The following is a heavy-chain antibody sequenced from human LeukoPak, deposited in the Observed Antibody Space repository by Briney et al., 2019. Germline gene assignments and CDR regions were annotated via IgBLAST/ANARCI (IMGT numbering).Heavy chain of an antibody. CDR2: IYYSGSS. D-gene: IGHD3-3*01. V-gene: IGHV4-59*01. Sequence: SETLSLTCTVSGGSISSYYWSWIRQPPGKGLEWIGYIYYSGSSNYNPSLKSRVTISVDTSKNQFSLKLSSVTAADTAVYYCAMTNYDFWSGYGTHLYGMDVWGQGTTVTVS. J-gene: IGHJ6*02. CDR3: AMTNYDFWSGYGTHLYGMDV. CDR1: GGSISSYY.